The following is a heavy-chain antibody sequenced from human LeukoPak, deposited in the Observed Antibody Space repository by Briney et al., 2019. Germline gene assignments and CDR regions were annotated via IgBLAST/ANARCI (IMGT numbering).Heavy chain of an antibody. V-gene: IGHV3-23*01. D-gene: IGHD5-18*01. Sequence: GGSLRLSCAASGFTFSSYPMSWVRQAPGKGLEWVSAISGSGGSTYYADSVKGRFTISRDNSKNTLYLQMNSLRAEDTAVYYCAKDWAVDTAMDPFVYWGQGTLVTVSS. CDR2: ISGSGGST. CDR3: AKDWAVDTAMDPFVY. CDR1: GFTFSSYP. J-gene: IGHJ4*02.